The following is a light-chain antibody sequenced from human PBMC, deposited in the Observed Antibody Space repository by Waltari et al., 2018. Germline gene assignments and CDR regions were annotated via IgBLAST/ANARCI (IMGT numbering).Light chain of an antibody. CDR2: AAS. V-gene: IGKV3-20*01. Sequence: EIVLTQSPGTLSLSPGERATLSCRASQSVSNRYLAWYQQKPGQAPRVLIYAASSRATSIPDRFSGSGSGTDYALTISRLEPEDFAVYYCQQYGSSPDTFGQGTKLEI. J-gene: IGKJ2*01. CDR3: QQYGSSPDT. CDR1: QSVSNRY.